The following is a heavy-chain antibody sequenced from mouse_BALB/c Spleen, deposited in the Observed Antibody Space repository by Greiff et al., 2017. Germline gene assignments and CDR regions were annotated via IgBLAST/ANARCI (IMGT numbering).Heavy chain of an antibody. Sequence: QVQLKQPGAELVKPGTSVKLSCKASGYNFTSYWINWVKLRPGQGLEWIGDIYPGSGSTNYNEKFKSKATLTVDTSSSTAYMQLSSLASEDSALYYCARSPTYYGSSYGAMDYWGQGTSVTVSA. V-gene: IGHV1-55*01. CDR1: GYNFTSYW. D-gene: IGHD1-1*01. J-gene: IGHJ4*01. CDR3: ARSPTYYGSSYGAMDY. CDR2: IYPGSGST.